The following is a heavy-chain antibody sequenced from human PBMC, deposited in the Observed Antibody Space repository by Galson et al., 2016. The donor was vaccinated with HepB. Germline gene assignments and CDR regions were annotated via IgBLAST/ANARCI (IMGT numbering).Heavy chain of an antibody. CDR2: IVAGNGDT. D-gene: IGHD6-13*01. J-gene: IGHJ4*02. CDR1: GVTFSTSA. CDR3: AARGNSWPYY. V-gene: IGHV1-58*01. Sequence: SVTVSCKASGVTFSTSAVQWVRQARGQHLEWIGWIVAGNGDTKYAQKFQERVTITRDMSTRTAYMELRSLTSEDTAVYYCAARGNSWPYYWGQGTLVTVSS.